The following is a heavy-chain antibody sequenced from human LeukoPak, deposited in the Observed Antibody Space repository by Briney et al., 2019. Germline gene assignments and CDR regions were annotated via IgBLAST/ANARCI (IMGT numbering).Heavy chain of an antibody. Sequence: GGSLRLSCAASGFTFSNYGMNWVRQAPGKGLEWVSYIGTSTSTIYYADSVEGRFTISRDNAQNSLYLQMNSLRDEDTAVYYCARHDYGGNSGDSWGQGTLVTVSS. J-gene: IGHJ4*02. V-gene: IGHV3-48*02. CDR1: GFTFSNYG. D-gene: IGHD4-23*01. CDR3: ARHDYGGNSGDS. CDR2: IGTSTSTI.